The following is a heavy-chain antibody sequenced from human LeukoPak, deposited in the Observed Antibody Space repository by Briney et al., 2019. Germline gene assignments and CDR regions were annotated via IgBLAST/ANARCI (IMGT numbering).Heavy chain of an antibody. V-gene: IGHV4-34*01. Sequence: SETLSLTCAVYGGSFSGYYWSWIRQPPGKGLEWIGEINHSGSTNYNPSLKSRVTISVDTSKNQFSLKLSSVTAADTAVYYCARDAPYDYVWGSYRYPGVRHYYFDYWGQGTLVTVSS. J-gene: IGHJ4*02. CDR1: GGSFSGYY. D-gene: IGHD3-16*02. CDR3: ARDAPYDYVWGSYRYPGVRHYYFDY. CDR2: INHSGST.